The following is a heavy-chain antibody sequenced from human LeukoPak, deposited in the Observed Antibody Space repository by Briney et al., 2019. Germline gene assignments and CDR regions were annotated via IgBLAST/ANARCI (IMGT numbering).Heavy chain of an antibody. Sequence: WVRQAPGKGLEWIGGIYYSGRTYYNPSLNSRVTIAVDTSKNQFSLKLSSVTAADTAVYYCARLASYDSSGYFDSVYFDYWGQGTLVTVSS. CDR2: IYYSGRT. D-gene: IGHD3-22*01. CDR3: ARLASYDSSGYFDSVYFDY. J-gene: IGHJ4*02. V-gene: IGHV4-39*07.